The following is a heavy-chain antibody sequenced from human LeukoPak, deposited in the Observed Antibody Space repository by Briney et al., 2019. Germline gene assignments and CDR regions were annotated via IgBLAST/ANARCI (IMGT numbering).Heavy chain of an antibody. Sequence: GGSLRLSCAASGFTFSSYSMNWVRQAPGKGLEWVSSISSSSSYIYYADSVKGRFTISRDNAKNSLYLQMNSLRAEDTAVYYCVSRGAPYDILTGYYKGPFWGQGTLVTVSS. D-gene: IGHD3-9*01. CDR2: ISSSSSYI. J-gene: IGHJ4*02. CDR3: VSRGAPYDILTGYYKGPF. V-gene: IGHV3-21*01. CDR1: GFTFSSYS.